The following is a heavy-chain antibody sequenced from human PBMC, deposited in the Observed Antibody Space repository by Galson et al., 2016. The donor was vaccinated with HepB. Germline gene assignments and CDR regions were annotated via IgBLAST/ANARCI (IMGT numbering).Heavy chain of an antibody. CDR1: GFTFSSYA. V-gene: IGHV3-23*01. J-gene: IGHJ1*01. CDR2: ISTSGGST. CDR3: AKVVGTATYGYLQY. D-gene: IGHD1-26*01. Sequence: SLRLSCAASGFTFSSYAMSWVRQAPGKGLEWVSAISTSGGSTYYEDSVQGRFTISRDNSKNTLYLQVNSLRVEDTAVYYCAKVVGTATYGYLQYWGQGTLVSVSS.